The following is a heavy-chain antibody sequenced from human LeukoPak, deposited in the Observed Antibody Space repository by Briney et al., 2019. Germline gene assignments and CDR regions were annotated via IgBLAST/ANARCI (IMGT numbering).Heavy chain of an antibody. Sequence: SETLSLTCTVSGGSISSYYWNWVRQPPGKGLEWIGNIYSSGSTDYDPSLKSRVTISLDTSKFQFSLRLNSVTAADTAVYYCARADPNASGYFYRFNWFDPWGQGTLVTVSS. J-gene: IGHJ5*02. V-gene: IGHV4-59*01. CDR2: IYSSGST. D-gene: IGHD3-10*01. CDR3: ARADPNASGYFYRFNWFDP. CDR1: GGSISSYY.